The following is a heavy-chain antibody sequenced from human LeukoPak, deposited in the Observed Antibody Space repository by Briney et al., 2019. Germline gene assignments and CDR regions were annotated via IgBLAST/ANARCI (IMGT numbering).Heavy chain of an antibody. V-gene: IGHV4-59*01. CDR3: ARLTGYSSGSWFDP. Sequence: PSETLSLTCTVSGGSISSYYWNWIRQPPGKGLEWIGYIYYSGSTNYNPSLKSRVTISVDTSKNQFSLKLSSVTAADTAVYYCARLTGYSSGSWFDPWGQGTLVTVSS. CDR2: IYYSGST. CDR1: GGSISSYY. D-gene: IGHD3-9*01. J-gene: IGHJ5*02.